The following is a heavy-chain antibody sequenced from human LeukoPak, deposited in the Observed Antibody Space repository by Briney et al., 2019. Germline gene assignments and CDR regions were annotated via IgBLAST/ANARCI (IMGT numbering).Heavy chain of an antibody. CDR3: ARGRGAVFDC. D-gene: IGHD6-19*01. CDR2: INHSGST. J-gene: IGHJ4*02. Sequence: SETLSLTYAVYGGSFSGYYWGWIRQPPGKGLEWIGEINHSGSTNYNPSVKSRVTISVDTSKNQFSLKLSSVTAADTAVYYCARGRGAVFDCWGQGTLVTVSS. V-gene: IGHV4-34*01. CDR1: GGSFSGYY.